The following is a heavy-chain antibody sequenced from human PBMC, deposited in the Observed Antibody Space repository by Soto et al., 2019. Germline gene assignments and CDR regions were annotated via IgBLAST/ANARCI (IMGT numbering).Heavy chain of an antibody. D-gene: IGHD3-22*01. CDR2: IYHTGNA. Sequence: ETLSLTCRVSGDSINNSRFYWAWIRQPPGEGLEWIGSIYHTGNAYYNPSLKSRVTISVDTSKNQFSLKLTSVTAADAALYYCARDFFDSSDYTTNWFDPWGQGTLVTSPQ. CDR3: ARDFFDSSDYTTNWFDP. CDR1: GDSINNSRFY. V-gene: IGHV4-39*01. J-gene: IGHJ5*02.